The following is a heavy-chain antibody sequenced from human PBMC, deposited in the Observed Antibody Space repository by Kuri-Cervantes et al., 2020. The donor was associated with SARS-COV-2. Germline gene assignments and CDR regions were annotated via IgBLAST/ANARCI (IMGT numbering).Heavy chain of an antibody. CDR3: ARDQGAAAGTGSIGWFDP. D-gene: IGHD6-13*01. J-gene: IGHJ5*02. Sequence: LSLTCAASGFTFSSYAMSWVRQAPGKGLEWVSAISGSGGSTYYADSVKGRFTISRDNSKNTLYLQMNSLRAEDTAVYYCARDQGAAAGTGSIGWFDPWGQGTLVTVSS. CDR1: GFTFSSYA. CDR2: ISGSGGST. V-gene: IGHV3-23*01.